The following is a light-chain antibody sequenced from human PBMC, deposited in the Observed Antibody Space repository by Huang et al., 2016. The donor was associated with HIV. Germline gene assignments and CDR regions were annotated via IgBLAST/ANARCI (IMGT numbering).Light chain of an antibody. CDR1: QSVSSN. CDR3: QQYNNWPPYT. V-gene: IGKV3-15*01. CDR2: GAS. J-gene: IGKJ2*01. Sequence: EIVMTQSPATLSVSPGERATLSCRASQSVSSNLAWYQQKPGQAPRLLIDGASTRATGIPARCSGSGSGTEFTLIVSSLQSEDFAVYYCQQYNNWPPYTFGQGTKLEIK.